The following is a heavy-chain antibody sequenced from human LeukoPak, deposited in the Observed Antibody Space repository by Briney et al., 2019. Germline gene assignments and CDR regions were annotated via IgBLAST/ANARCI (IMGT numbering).Heavy chain of an antibody. CDR2: INHSGST. J-gene: IGHJ6*03. V-gene: IGHV4-34*01. Sequence: SETLSLTCAVYGGSFSGYYWSWIRQPPGKGLEWIGEINHSGSTNYNPSLKSRVTISVDASKNQFSLKLSSVTAADTAVYYCARMTVYYYYMDVWGKGTTVTVSS. D-gene: IGHD4-17*01. CDR1: GGSFSGYY. CDR3: ARMTVYYYYMDV.